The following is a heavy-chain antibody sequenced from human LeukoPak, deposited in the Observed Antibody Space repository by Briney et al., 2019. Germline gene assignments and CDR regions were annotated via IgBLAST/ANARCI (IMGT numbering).Heavy chain of an antibody. CDR2: IKQEGSEK. CDR3: VIAARPDRDY. Sequence: GGSLRLSCAASGFTFSSYWMSWVRQAPGKGLEWVANIKQEGSEKYYVDSVKGRFTISRDNAKNSLYLQMNSLRAEDTAVYYCVIAARPDRDYWGQGTLVTVSS. V-gene: IGHV3-7*01. D-gene: IGHD6-6*01. CDR1: GFTFSSYW. J-gene: IGHJ4*02.